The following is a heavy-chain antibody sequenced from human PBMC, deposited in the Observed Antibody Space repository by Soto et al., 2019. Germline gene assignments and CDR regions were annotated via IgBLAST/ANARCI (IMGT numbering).Heavy chain of an antibody. J-gene: IGHJ5*02. CDR2: LSSSSSYI. CDR1: GFSFSNYG. Sequence: EVQLVESGGGLVKPGGSLRLSCAASGFSFSNYGMNWVRQAPGKGLEWVSSLSSSSSYISYADSVKGRFTISRDNAKNSVYLQMNSLRAEDTAVYYCARSDCTSTSCYVVWFDPWGQGTLVTVSS. CDR3: ARSDCTSTSCYVVWFDP. V-gene: IGHV3-21*01. D-gene: IGHD2-2*01.